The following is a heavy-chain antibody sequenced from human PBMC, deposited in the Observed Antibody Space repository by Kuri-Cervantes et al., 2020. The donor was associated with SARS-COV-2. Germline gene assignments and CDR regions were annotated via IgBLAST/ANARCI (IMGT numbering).Heavy chain of an antibody. V-gene: IGHV1-18*01. CDR3: ASRVREDYGEDY. Sequence: ASVKVSCKASGYTFTSYGISWVRQAPGQGLKWMGWISAYNGNTNYAQKIQGRVTMTTDTSTSTAYMELRSLRSDDTAVYYCASRVREDYGEDYWGQGTLVTVSS. D-gene: IGHD4-17*01. J-gene: IGHJ4*02. CDR2: ISAYNGNT. CDR1: GYTFTSYG.